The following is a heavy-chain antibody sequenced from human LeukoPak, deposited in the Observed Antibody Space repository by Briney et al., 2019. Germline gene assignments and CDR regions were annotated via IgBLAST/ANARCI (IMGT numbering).Heavy chain of an antibody. J-gene: IGHJ4*02. V-gene: IGHV4-34*01. CDR3: ARDREYDLDY. Sequence: SETLSLTCAVYGGSFSGYYWSWIRQPPGKGLEWIGEINHSGSTNYNPSLKSRVTISVDTSKNQFSLKLSSVTAADTAVYYCARDREYDLDYWGQGTLVTVSS. CDR2: INHSGST. CDR1: GGSFSGYY. D-gene: IGHD3-3*01.